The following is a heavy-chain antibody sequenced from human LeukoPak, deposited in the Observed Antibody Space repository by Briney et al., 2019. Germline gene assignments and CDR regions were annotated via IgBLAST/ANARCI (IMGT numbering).Heavy chain of an antibody. CDR2: ISGSGSTM. J-gene: IGHJ4*02. D-gene: IGHD4-17*01. CDR1: GFTFSDYY. V-gene: IGHV3-11*01. CDR3: ARSVYGDLDY. Sequence: GGSLRLSCAASGFTFSDYYMSWIRQAPGKGLGWVSHISGSGSTMYYADSVKGRFTISRDNAKNSLYLQMNSLRAEDTAMYYCARSVYGDLDYWGQGTLVTVSS.